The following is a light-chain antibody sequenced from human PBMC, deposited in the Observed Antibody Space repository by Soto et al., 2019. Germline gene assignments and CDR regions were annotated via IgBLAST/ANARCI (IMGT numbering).Light chain of an antibody. CDR1: QDISHY. CDR2: AVS. CDR3: LQHNSYPWT. V-gene: IGKV1-17*03. J-gene: IGKJ1*01. Sequence: DIQVTQSPSAMSASVGDRVTITCRASQDISHYLAWLQQKPGKVPKRLIFAVSNLESGVPSRFRGSGSGTEFTLTITSLQPEDFATYYCLQHNSYPWTFGQGTKVDIK.